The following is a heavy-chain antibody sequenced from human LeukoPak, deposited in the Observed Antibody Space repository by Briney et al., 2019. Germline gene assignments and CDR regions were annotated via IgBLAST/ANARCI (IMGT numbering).Heavy chain of an antibody. Sequence: SETLSLTCTVSGGSISSYYWCWIRQPPGNGLEWIGYIYYSGSTNYNPSLKSRVTISVDTSKNQFSLKLSSVTAADTAVYYCARVRSSSSWVQHWGQRTLVTVSS. CDR1: GGSISSYY. V-gene: IGHV4-59*01. CDR3: ARVRSSSSWVQH. CDR2: IYYSGST. D-gene: IGHD6-13*01. J-gene: IGHJ1*01.